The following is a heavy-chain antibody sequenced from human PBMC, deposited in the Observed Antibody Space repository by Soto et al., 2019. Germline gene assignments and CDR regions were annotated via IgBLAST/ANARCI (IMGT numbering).Heavy chain of an antibody. D-gene: IGHD3-3*01. Sequence: GGSLRLSCAASGFTVSSNYMSWVRQAPGKGLEWVSVIYSGGSTYYADSVKGRFTISRDNSKNTLYLQMNSLRAEDMAVYYCARATYYDFWSGYEVSYYYYMDVWGKGTTVTVSS. CDR3: ARATYYDFWSGYEVSYYYYMDV. CDR2: IYSGGST. CDR1: GFTVSSNY. J-gene: IGHJ6*03. V-gene: IGHV3-66*01.